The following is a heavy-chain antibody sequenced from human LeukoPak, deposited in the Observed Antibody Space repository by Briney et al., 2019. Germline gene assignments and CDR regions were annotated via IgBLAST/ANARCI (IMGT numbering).Heavy chain of an antibody. J-gene: IGHJ1*01. D-gene: IGHD3-22*01. CDR2: ISSSSSYI. CDR3: ARAGMNYDSSGYYYSAEYFQH. CDR1: GFTFSSYS. Sequence: PGGSLRLSCAASGFTFSSYSMNWVRQAPGKGLEWVSSISSSSSYIYYADSVKGRFTISRDNAKNSLYLQMNSLRAEDTAVYYCARAGMNYDSSGYYYSAEYFQHWGQGTLVTVSS. V-gene: IGHV3-21*01.